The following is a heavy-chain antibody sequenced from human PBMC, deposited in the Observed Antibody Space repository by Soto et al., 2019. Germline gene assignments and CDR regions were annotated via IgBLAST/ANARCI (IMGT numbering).Heavy chain of an antibody. D-gene: IGHD6-13*01. Sequence: ASVKVSCKASGYTFTSYYMHWVRQAPGQGLEWMGIINPSGGSTSYAQKFQGRVTMTRDTSTSTVYMELSSLRSEDTAVYYCARVPSPNSSSYNWFDPWGQGTLVTVSS. V-gene: IGHV1-46*01. CDR3: ARVPSPNSSSYNWFDP. CDR1: GYTFTSYY. J-gene: IGHJ5*02. CDR2: INPSGGST.